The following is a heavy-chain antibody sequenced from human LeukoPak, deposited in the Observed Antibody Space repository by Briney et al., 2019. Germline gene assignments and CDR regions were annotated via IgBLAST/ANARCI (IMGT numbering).Heavy chain of an antibody. CDR2: IYYSGST. J-gene: IGHJ4*02. CDR1: GGSISSYY. V-gene: IGHV4-59*12. CDR3: ARDHSSSWGFDY. Sequence: PSETLSLTCTVSGGSISSYYWSWIRHPPGKGLEWIGYIYYSGSTNYNPSLKSRVTISVDTSKNQFSLKLSSVTAADTAVYYCARDHSSSWGFDYWGQGTLVTVSS. D-gene: IGHD6-13*01.